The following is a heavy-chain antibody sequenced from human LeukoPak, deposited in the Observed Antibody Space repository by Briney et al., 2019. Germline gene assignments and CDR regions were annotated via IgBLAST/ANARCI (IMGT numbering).Heavy chain of an antibody. CDR3: ARGPRGNS. D-gene: IGHD5-24*01. Sequence: GGSLRLSCAASGFTVSSNSMSWVRQAPGKGLEWVSVIYSGASTYYADSVKGRFTISRDNSKNTLYLQMNTLRAEDTAVYYCARGPRGNSWGQGTLVTVSS. CDR1: GFTVSSNS. J-gene: IGHJ4*02. CDR2: IYSGAST. V-gene: IGHV3-66*01.